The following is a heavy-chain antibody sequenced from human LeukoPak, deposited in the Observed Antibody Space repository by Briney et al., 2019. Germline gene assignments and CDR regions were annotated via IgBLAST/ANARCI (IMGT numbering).Heavy chain of an antibody. Sequence: GGSLRLSCAASGFTFSSYAMSWLRQAPGKGLEWFTAFSGSGGSTYYADSVKGRFTSSRDNSKNTLYLQMNSLRAEDTAVYYCAKDGYDSSGYRTSFDYWGQGTLVTVSS. CDR3: AKDGYDSSGYRTSFDY. V-gene: IGHV3-23*01. CDR1: GFTFSSYA. J-gene: IGHJ4*02. D-gene: IGHD3-22*01. CDR2: FSGSGGST.